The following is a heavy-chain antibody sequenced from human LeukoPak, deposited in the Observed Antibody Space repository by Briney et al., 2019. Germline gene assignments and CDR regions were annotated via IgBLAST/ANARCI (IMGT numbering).Heavy chain of an antibody. Sequence: KPSGPLYLPCAAHGGSFSGYYWSWIRQPPGKALEWIREINHSGSTNYNPSLKSRVTISVDTSKNQFSLKLSSVTAADTAVYYCARGGGSSWYRGGGYYFDYWGQGTLVTVSS. CDR1: GGSFSGYY. D-gene: IGHD6-13*01. CDR3: ARGGGSSWYRGGGYYFDY. CDR2: INHSGST. V-gene: IGHV4-34*01. J-gene: IGHJ4*02.